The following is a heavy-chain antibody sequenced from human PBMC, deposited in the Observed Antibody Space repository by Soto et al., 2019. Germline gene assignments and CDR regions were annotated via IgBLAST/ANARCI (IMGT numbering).Heavy chain of an antibody. V-gene: IGHV3-21*01. Sequence: LRLSCAASGFTFSSYSFNWVRQAPGKGLEWVSSISSSSSYIYYADSLKGRFTISRDNAKNSLYLQMNSLRAEDTAVYYCARAYCSGGSCYSGDIFDYWGQGTLVTVSS. CDR1: GFTFSSYS. J-gene: IGHJ4*02. CDR3: ARAYCSGGSCYSGDIFDY. CDR2: ISSSSSYI. D-gene: IGHD2-15*01.